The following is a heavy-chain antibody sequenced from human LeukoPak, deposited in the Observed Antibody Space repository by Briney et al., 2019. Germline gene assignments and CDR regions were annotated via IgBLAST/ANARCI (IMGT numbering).Heavy chain of an antibody. D-gene: IGHD1-26*01. J-gene: IGHJ4*02. V-gene: IGHV4-39*07. Sequence: PSETLSLTCTVSGGSVSSSNYYWGWIRQPPGKGLECIGSFYYSGSTYYNPSLNSRVTISLDTSNNQVSLRLSSVTAADTAVYYCAKGGTYGGGADYWGQGTLVTVSS. CDR3: AKGGTYGGGADY. CDR1: GGSVSSSNYY. CDR2: FYYSGST.